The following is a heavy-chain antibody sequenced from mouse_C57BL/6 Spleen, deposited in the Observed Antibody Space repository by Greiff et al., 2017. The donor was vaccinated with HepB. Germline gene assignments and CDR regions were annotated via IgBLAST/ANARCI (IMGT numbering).Heavy chain of an antibody. Sequence: DVKLVESGGGLVKPGGSLKLSCAASGFTFSDYGMHWVRQAPEKGLEWVAYISSGSSTIYYADTVKGRFTISRDNAKNTLFLHMTRLGSEDTAMYYWARRDSNYFYLDYWGQGTTLAVSS. CDR2: ISSGSSTI. V-gene: IGHV5-17*01. CDR1: GFTFSDYG. D-gene: IGHD2-5*01. CDR3: ARRDSNYFYLDY. J-gene: IGHJ2*01.